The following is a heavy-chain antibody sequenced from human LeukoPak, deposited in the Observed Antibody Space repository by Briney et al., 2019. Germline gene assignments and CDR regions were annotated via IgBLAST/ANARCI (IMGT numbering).Heavy chain of an antibody. CDR1: RFTFSSYW. CDR3: ARDRSRRGFDY. CDR2: IKQDGSEK. V-gene: IGHV3-7*01. Sequence: GGSLRLSCAASRFTFSSYWMSWVRQAPGKGLEWVANIKQDGSEKYYVDSVKGRFTISRDNAKNSLYLQMNSLRAEDTAVYYCARDRSRRGFDYWGQGTLVTVSS. D-gene: IGHD3-10*01. J-gene: IGHJ4*02.